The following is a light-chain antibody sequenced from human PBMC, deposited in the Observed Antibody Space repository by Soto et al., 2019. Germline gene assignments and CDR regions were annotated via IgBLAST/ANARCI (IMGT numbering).Light chain of an antibody. Sequence: LTHSPATLSLSPRERATLSCRASQSVSSYLAWYQQKPGQAPILLIYDASNRATGVPARLSGSGSGTDFTLTISSLEPDDFAVYYCQQRINWITACQRGLLE. V-gene: IGKV3-11*01. CDR2: DAS. J-gene: IGKJ5*01. CDR3: QQRINWIT. CDR1: QSVSSY.